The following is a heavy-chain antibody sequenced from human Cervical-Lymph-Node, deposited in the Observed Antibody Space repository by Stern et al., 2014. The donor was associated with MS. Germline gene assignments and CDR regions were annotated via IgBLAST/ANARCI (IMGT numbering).Heavy chain of an antibody. CDR1: GFTFSSYD. CDR2: IGIAGDT. J-gene: IGHJ6*02. V-gene: IGHV3-13*01. Sequence: VQLVESGGGLVQPGGSLRLSCAASGFTFSSYDLHWVRQATGKGLQWVSAIGIAGDTHYPGSVKGRFTISRENAKNSLYLQMNSLRVGDTAVYYCARDRNGMDVWGQGTTVTVSS. CDR3: ARDRNGMDV.